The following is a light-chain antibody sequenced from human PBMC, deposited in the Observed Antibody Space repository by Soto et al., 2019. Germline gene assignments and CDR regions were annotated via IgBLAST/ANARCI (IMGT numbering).Light chain of an antibody. CDR3: QQYGTSLLYT. CDR2: DAS. CDR1: QSVTSGY. J-gene: IGKJ2*01. Sequence: EIVLTQSPGTLSLSPGERATLSFRASQSVTSGYLAWYQQKPGQAPRLLIYDASSSATGIPDRFSGSGSGTDFTLTISRLEPEDCAVSYCQQYGTSLLYTFGQGTKLEIK. V-gene: IGKV3-20*01.